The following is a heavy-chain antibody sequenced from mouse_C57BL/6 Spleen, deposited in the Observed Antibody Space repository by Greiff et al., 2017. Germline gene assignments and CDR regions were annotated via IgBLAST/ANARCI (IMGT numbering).Heavy chain of an antibody. J-gene: IGHJ4*01. CDR3: ARSGTAQAIAMDY. Sequence: QVQLQQPGAELVRPGSSVKLSCKASGYTFTSYWMDWVKQRPGQGLEWIGNIYPSDSETHYNQKFKDKATLTVDKSSSTAYMQLSSLTSEDSAVYYCARSGTAQAIAMDYWGQGTSVTVAS. D-gene: IGHD3-2*02. V-gene: IGHV1-61*01. CDR1: GYTFTSYW. CDR2: IYPSDSET.